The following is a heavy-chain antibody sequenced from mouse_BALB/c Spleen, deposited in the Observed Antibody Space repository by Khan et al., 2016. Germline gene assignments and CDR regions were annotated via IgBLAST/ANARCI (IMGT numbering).Heavy chain of an antibody. D-gene: IGHD1-2*01. J-gene: IGHJ4*01. CDR1: GFNIKDTY. CDR2: IDPANGNT. V-gene: IGHV14-3*02. Sequence: VQLQQSGAELVKPGASVKLSCTASGFNIKDTYMHWVKQRPEQGLEWIGRIDPANGNTKYDPKFQGKATITADTSSNTAYLQLSSLTSEDTAVQDCAGHYSYAMDYWGQGTSVTGSS. CDR3: AGHYSYAMDY.